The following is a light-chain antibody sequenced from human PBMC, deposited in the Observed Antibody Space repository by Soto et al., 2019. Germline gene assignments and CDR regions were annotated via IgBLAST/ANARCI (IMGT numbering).Light chain of an antibody. V-gene: IGLV2-14*01. J-gene: IGLJ1*01. CDR3: VSYISSSTYV. CDR2: EVS. Sequence: QSALTQPASVSGFPGQSITISCAGTSSDVGGYTYVSWYQHHPGKAPKLIIYEVSNRPLGVSDHFSGSKSGNTASLTISGLQAEDEADYYCVSYISSSTYVFGTGTKLTVL. CDR1: SSDVGGYTY.